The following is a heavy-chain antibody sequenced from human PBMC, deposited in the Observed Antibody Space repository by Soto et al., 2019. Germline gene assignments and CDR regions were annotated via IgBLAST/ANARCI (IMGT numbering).Heavy chain of an antibody. CDR3: ARDREYSSSWGWFDP. CDR1: GFTFSRYG. CDR2: ISYDGSNK. J-gene: IGHJ5*02. V-gene: IGHV3-30*03. Sequence: QVQLVESGGGVVQPGRSLRLSCAASGFTFSRYGIHWVRQAPGKGLEWVAVISYDGSNKYYADSVKGRFTISRDNSKNTLYLQMNSLRAEDTAVYYCARDREYSSSWGWFDPWGQGTLVTVSS. D-gene: IGHD6-13*01.